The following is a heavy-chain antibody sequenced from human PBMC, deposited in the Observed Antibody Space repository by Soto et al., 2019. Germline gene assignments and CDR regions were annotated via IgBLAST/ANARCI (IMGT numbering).Heavy chain of an antibody. J-gene: IGHJ6*02. CDR3: TTAALERRVYYYYYGMDV. V-gene: IGHV3-15*07. Sequence: GGSLRLSCAASGFTFSNAWMNWVRQAPGKGLEWVGRIKSKTDGGTTDYAAPVKGRFTISRDDSKNTLYLQMNSLKTEDTAVYYCTTAALERRVYYYYYGMDVWGQGTTVTVSS. CDR1: GFTFSNAW. CDR2: IKSKTDGGTT. D-gene: IGHD1-1*01.